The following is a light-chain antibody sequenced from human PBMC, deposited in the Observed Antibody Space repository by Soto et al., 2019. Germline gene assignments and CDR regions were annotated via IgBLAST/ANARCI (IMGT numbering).Light chain of an antibody. CDR3: TSYVGSNIWV. CDR2: EVS. CDR1: SSDVGAYKY. J-gene: IGLJ3*02. Sequence: QSALTQPPSASGSPGQSVTLSCTGTSSDVGAYKYVSWYQQYPGKAPKLMIYEVSKRPSWVPDRFSGSKSGNTASLTVSGLQAEDEADYYCTSYVGSNIWVFGGGTKVTVL. V-gene: IGLV2-8*01.